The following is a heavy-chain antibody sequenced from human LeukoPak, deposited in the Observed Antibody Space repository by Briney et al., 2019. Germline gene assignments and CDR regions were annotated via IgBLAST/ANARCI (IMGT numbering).Heavy chain of an antibody. CDR1: GYTFTGYY. D-gene: IGHD3-16*02. Sequence: ASVKVSCKASGYTFTGYYMHWVRQAPGRGLEWMGWINPNSGGTNYAQKFQGRVTMTRDTSISTAYMELSRLRSDDTAVYYCARSDYVWGSYRRGLDYWGQGTLVTVSS. CDR3: ARSDYVWGSYRRGLDY. V-gene: IGHV1-2*02. J-gene: IGHJ4*02. CDR2: INPNSGGT.